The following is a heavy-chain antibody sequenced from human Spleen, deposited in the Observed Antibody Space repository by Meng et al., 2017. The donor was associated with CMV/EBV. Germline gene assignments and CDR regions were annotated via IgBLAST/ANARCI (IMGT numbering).Heavy chain of an antibody. Sequence: GGSLRLSCAASGVTFSSYWMHWVRQAPGKGLVWVSRINSDGSSTSYADSVKGRFTISRDNAKNTLYLQMNSLRAEDTAVYYCARERGSVTIFGVVASGGMDVWGQGTTVTVSS. CDR2: INSDGSST. CDR1: GVTFSSYW. J-gene: IGHJ6*02. V-gene: IGHV3-74*01. D-gene: IGHD3-3*01. CDR3: ARERGSVTIFGVVASGGMDV.